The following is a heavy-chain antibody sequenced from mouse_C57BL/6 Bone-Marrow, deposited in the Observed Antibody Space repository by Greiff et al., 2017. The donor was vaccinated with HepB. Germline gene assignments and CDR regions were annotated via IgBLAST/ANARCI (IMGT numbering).Heavy chain of an antibody. D-gene: IGHD1-1*01. V-gene: IGHV1-52*01. J-gene: IGHJ2*01. CDR2: IDPSDSET. CDR3: ARPYDYGSFDY. CDR1: GYTFTSYW. Sequence: QVQLQQPGAELVRPGSSVKLSCKASGYTFTSYWMHWVKQRPIQGLEWIGNIDPSDSETHYNQKFKDKATLTVDKSSSTAYMPLSSLTSEDSAVYYCARPYDYGSFDYWGQGTTLTVSS.